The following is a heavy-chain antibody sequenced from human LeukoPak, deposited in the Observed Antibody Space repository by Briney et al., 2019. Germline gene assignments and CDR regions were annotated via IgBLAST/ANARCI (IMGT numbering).Heavy chain of an antibody. CDR2: ISTNGGST. J-gene: IGHJ5*02. Sequence: GGSLRLSCAASGFTFSSYAMHWVRQAPGKGLEYVSAISTNGGSTYYANSVKGRFTISRDNSKNTLYLQMGSLRAEDMAMYYCARGGGRLRNWFDPWGQGTLVTVSS. CDR3: ARGGGRLRNWFDP. V-gene: IGHV3-64*01. CDR1: GFTFSSYA. D-gene: IGHD3-16*01.